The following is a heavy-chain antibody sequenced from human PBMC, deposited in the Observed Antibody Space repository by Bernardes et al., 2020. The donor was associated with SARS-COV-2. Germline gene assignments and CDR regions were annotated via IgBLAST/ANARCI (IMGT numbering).Heavy chain of an antibody. D-gene: IGHD3-22*01. CDR1: GFTFSSYA. CDR3: AANSSGYYLDY. J-gene: IGHJ4*02. Sequence: GGSLRLSCSASGFTFSSYAMSWVRQAPGKGLEWVSGISGSGGSTHYADSVTGRFTISRDNSKSTLYVQMNSLRAEDTAVYYCAANSSGYYLDYWGQGTLVTVSS. CDR2: ISGSGGST. V-gene: IGHV3-23*01.